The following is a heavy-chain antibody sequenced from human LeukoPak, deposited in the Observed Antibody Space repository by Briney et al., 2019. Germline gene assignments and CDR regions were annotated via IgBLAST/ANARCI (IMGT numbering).Heavy chain of an antibody. CDR3: ARGPNSGYGRFDY. D-gene: IGHD5-12*01. CDR2: ICYSGST. V-gene: IGHV4-59*01. CDR1: GGSISSYY. J-gene: IGHJ4*02. Sequence: PSETLSLTCTVSGGSISSYYWSWIRQPPGKGLEWIGYICYSGSTNYNPSLRGRVTISVDTSENHFSLKLSSVTAADTAVYYCARGPNSGYGRFDYWGQGTLVTVSS.